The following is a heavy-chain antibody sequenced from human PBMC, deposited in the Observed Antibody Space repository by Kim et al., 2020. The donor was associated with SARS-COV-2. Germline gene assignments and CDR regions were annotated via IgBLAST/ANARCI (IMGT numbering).Heavy chain of an antibody. CDR2: DK. D-gene: IGHD6-19*01. V-gene: IGHV2-5*01. Sequence: DKQYSPSLKKRLTITKDASRNQVVLTMTNVDPGDTATYYCARRAVAGHFDYWGQGTLVTVSS. J-gene: IGHJ4*02. CDR3: ARRAVAGHFDY.